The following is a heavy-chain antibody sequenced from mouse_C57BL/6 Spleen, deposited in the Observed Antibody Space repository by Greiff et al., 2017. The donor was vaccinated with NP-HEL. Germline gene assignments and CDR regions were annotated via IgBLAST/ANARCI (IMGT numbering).Heavy chain of an antibody. CDR2: ISYDGSN. D-gene: IGHD1-1*01. J-gene: IGHJ2*01. CDR3: ARDGFYGSSYNYFDY. CDR1: GYSITSGYY. V-gene: IGHV3-6*01. Sequence: EVKLQESGPGLVKPSQSLSLTCSVTGYSITSGYYWNWIRQFPGNKLEWMGYISYDGSNNYNPSLKNRISITRDTSKNQFFLKLNSVTTEDTATYYCARDGFYGSSYNYFDYWGQGTTLTVSS.